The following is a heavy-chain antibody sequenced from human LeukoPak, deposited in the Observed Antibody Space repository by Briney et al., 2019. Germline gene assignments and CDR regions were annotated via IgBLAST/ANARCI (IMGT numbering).Heavy chain of an antibody. CDR1: GYSISSGYY. V-gene: IGHV4-38-2*02. Sequence: SETLSLTCTVSGYSISSGYYWGWIRQPPGKGLEWIGSIFHSGNTYYNPSLKSRVTISVDTSKNQFSLKVSSVTAADTAVYYCARKSGYDTFGYWGQGTLVTVSS. CDR2: IFHSGNT. D-gene: IGHD5-12*01. J-gene: IGHJ4*02. CDR3: ARKSGYDTFGY.